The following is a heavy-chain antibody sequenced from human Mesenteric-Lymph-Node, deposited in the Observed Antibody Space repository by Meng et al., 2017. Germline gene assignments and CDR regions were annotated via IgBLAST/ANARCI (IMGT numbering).Heavy chain of an antibody. CDR1: GFTFSSYW. J-gene: IGHJ4*02. Sequence: LSLTCAASGFTFSSYWMSWVRQAPGKGLEWVANIKQDGSEKYYVDSVKGRFTISRDNAKNSLYLQMNSLRAEDTAVYYCARDLRTGEKFDYWGQGTLVTVSS. V-gene: IGHV3-7*01. CDR3: ARDLRTGEKFDY. CDR2: IKQDGSEK. D-gene: IGHD2-21*01.